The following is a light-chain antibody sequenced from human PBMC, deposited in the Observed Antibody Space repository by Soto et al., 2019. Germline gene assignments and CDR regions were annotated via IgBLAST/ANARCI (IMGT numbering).Light chain of an antibody. Sequence: EIVLTQSPGTLSLSPGETATLSCRASQSVTSNYLAWYQQKPGQAPRFLIYGASSRATGIPDRFSGSGSGTDFTLTISRLEPEDFAVYYCQQYGNSLTFGQGTKLELK. J-gene: IGKJ2*01. CDR3: QQYGNSLT. V-gene: IGKV3-20*01. CDR1: QSVTSNY. CDR2: GAS.